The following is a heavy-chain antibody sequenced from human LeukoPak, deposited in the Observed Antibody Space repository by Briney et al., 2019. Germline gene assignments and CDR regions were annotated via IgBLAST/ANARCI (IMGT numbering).Heavy chain of an antibody. D-gene: IGHD3-3*01. J-gene: IGHJ4*02. CDR2: ISSNSDTI. Sequence: GGSLRLSCAASGFPFSTYAMNWVRQAPGKGLEWVSYISSNSDTIYYADSVKGRFTISRDNAKNSLYLQMNSLRAEDTAVYYCARADRSIFGVIIIPLSGGVFDYWGQGTLVTVSS. CDR1: GFPFSTYA. V-gene: IGHV3-48*01. CDR3: ARADRSIFGVIIIPLSGGVFDY.